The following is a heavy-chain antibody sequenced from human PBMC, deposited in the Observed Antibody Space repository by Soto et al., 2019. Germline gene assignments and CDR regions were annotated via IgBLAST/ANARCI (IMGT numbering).Heavy chain of an antibody. CDR1: GGSFSGYY. Sequence: SETLCLTCAVYGGSFSGYYWSWIRQPPGKGLEWIGEINHSGSTNYNPSLKSRVTISVDTSKNQFSLKLSSVTAADTAVYYCARGLRRKALIAIPKYYYYYMDVWGKGTTVTVSS. J-gene: IGHJ6*03. CDR2: INHSGST. D-gene: IGHD2-21*01. V-gene: IGHV4-34*01. CDR3: ARGLRRKALIAIPKYYYYYMDV.